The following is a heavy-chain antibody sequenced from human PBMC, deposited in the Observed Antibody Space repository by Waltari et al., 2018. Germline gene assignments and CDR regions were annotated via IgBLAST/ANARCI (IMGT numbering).Heavy chain of an antibody. V-gene: IGHV3-7*04. CDR3: AGAGLDW. Sequence: EVQLVESGGGLVQPGGSLRLFWAASGFPFNNSYMSWARQAPGKGLEWVANINQDETDKNYLDSVKGRFTISRDNTKNSLFLQMNSLRVEDTAVYYCAGAGLDWWGQGTLVTVSS. CDR1: GFPFNNSY. J-gene: IGHJ4*02. CDR2: INQDETDK.